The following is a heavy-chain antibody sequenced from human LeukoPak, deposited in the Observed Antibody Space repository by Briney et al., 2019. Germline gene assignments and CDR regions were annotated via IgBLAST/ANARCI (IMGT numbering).Heavy chain of an antibody. D-gene: IGHD3-22*01. CDR3: ARDSDYDSSGNWVVQGGAGVLDI. CDR1: GGTFSSYA. CDR2: IIPILGIA. V-gene: IGHV1-69*04. J-gene: IGHJ3*02. Sequence: SVKVSCKASGGTFSSYAISWVRQAPGQGLEWMGRIIPILGIANYAQKFQGRVTITADKSTSTAYMELSSLISEDTAVYYCARDSDYDSSGNWVVQGGAGVLDIWGQGTMVTVSS.